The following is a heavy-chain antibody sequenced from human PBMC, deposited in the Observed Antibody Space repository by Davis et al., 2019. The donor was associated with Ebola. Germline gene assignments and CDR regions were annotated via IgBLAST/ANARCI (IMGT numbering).Heavy chain of an antibody. D-gene: IGHD3-22*01. J-gene: IGHJ2*01. Sequence: LVKVSCKPSGGSFSSSAPNWVRQAPGQGLEWMGGIIPLFGSVTYAQKFQGRLTITAADSTGTAYMELDSLTSDDTAVYYCARDFYDSTDYPSRYFDVWGPGTLVTVSS. V-gene: IGHV1-69*13. CDR2: IIPLFGSV. CDR1: GGSFSSSA. CDR3: ARDFYDSTDYPSRYFDV.